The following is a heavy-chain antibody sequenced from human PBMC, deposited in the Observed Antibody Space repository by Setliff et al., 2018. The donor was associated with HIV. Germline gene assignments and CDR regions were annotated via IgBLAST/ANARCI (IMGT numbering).Heavy chain of an antibody. CDR2: IDWDDDK. V-gene: IGHV2-70*17. CDR1: GFSLSTSGMC. J-gene: IGHJ4*02. Sequence: SGPTLVNPTQTLTLTCTFSGFSLSTSGMCVTWIRQSPGKALEWLARIDWDDDKFYSTSLKTRLTISKDTSKNQVVLTMTNMDPVDTATYYCARTGAVAGRKPSLLLGYFDYWGLGALVTVSS. CDR3: ARTGAVAGRKPSLLLGYFDY. D-gene: IGHD6-19*01.